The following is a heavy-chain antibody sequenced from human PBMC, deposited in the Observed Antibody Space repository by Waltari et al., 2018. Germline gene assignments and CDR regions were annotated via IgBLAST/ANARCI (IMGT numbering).Heavy chain of an antibody. Sequence: QVHLHESGPGLVKPSETLSLTCTVSGAPIPSDDYYWGWIRLPPGKGLEWVATISHTGSASYYNPSLRSRVSISMDTSKNQVSLSLASVTAADTAIYYCATGGMARGLVVDSWGPGTLVAVSS. CDR2: ISHTGSAS. V-gene: IGHV4-39*07. CDR3: ATGGMARGLVVDS. D-gene: IGHD3-10*01. J-gene: IGHJ5*01. CDR1: GAPIPSDDYY.